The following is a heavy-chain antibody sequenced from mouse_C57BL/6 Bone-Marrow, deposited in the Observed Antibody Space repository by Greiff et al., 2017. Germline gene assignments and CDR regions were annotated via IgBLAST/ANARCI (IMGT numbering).Heavy chain of an antibody. CDR3: TRSPITTVADWYFDV. Sequence: EVMLVESGGGLVQPGGSMKLSCAASGFTFSDAWMDWVRQSPEKGLEWVAEIRNKANNHATYYAESVKGRFTISRDDSKSSVYLQMNSLRAEDTGIYYCTRSPITTVADWYFDVWGTGTTVTVSS. CDR1: GFTFSDAW. J-gene: IGHJ1*03. D-gene: IGHD1-1*01. CDR2: IRNKANNHAT. V-gene: IGHV6-6*01.